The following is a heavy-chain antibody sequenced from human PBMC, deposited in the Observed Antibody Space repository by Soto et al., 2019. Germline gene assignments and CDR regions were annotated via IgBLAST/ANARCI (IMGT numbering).Heavy chain of an antibody. CDR3: ARTTVTWWDYYYYGMDV. CDR2: IYYSGST. Sequence: SETLSLTCPVAGGSISSSSYYWGWIRHPPGKGLEWIGSIYYSGSTYYNPSLKSRVTISVDTSKNQFSLKLSSVTAADTAVYYCARTTVTWWDYYYYGMDVWGQGTTVS. D-gene: IGHD4-17*01. J-gene: IGHJ6*02. V-gene: IGHV4-39*01. CDR1: GGSISSSSYY.